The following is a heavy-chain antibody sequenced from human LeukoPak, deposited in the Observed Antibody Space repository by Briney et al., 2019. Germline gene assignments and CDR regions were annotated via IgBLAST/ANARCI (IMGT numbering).Heavy chain of an antibody. Sequence: GRSLRLSCAASGFAFDDYAMHWVRQAPGKGLEWVSGINWNSDNMGYADSVKGRFTISRDNAKNSLYLQMNSLKTEDTALYYCAKGTVASTRHDAFDIWGQGTMVTVSS. CDR2: INWNSDNM. J-gene: IGHJ3*02. CDR3: AKGTVASTRHDAFDI. D-gene: IGHD6-19*01. V-gene: IGHV3-9*01. CDR1: GFAFDDYA.